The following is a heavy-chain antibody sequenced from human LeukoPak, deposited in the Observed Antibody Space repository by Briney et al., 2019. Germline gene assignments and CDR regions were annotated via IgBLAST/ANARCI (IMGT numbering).Heavy chain of an antibody. Sequence: SETLSLTCTVSGASIIGPKWWNWVRLSPGKGMEWIGEIFHSGSTHYNPSLKSRVTISVDTSKNQFSLKLSSVTAADTAVYYCARVPTVTFFDYWGQGTLVTVSS. V-gene: IGHV4-4*02. J-gene: IGHJ4*02. CDR1: GASIIGPKW. CDR3: ARVPTVTFFDY. D-gene: IGHD4-17*01. CDR2: IFHSGST.